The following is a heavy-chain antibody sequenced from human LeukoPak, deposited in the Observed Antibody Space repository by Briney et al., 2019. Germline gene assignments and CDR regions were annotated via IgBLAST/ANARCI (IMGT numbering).Heavy chain of an antibody. V-gene: IGHV5-51*01. J-gene: IGHJ5*02. CDR3: ARGIQLRNNWFDP. D-gene: IGHD5-18*01. CDR2: IYPGDSDT. Sequence: GESLKISCKGSGYSFTSYWIGWVRQIPGKGLEWMGIIYPGDSDTRYSPSFQGQVTISADKSISTAYLQWSSLKASDTAMYYCARGIQLRNNWFDPWGQGTLVTVSS. CDR1: GYSFTSYW.